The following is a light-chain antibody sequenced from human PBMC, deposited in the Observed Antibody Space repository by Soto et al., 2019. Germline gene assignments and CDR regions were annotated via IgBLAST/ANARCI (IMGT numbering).Light chain of an antibody. CDR2: DAS. CDR1: QSVSSD. V-gene: IGKV3-11*01. Sequence: EIVLTQSPATLSLSPGERATLSCRASQSVSSDLACSQQKPGQAPSLLIYDASNRATGIPARFSGSGSGTDFSLTISILEPEDCSFYYCQQRINGPPLTFGQGTKVEIK. J-gene: IGKJ1*01. CDR3: QQRINGPPLT.